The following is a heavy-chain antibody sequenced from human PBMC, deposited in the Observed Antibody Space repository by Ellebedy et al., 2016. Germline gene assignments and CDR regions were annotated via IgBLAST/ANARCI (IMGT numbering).Heavy chain of an antibody. D-gene: IGHD6-19*01. CDR1: GFTFSSYS. J-gene: IGHJ1*01. CDR3: ARDHVAVAGPNN. CDR2: ISSSSSTI. Sequence: GGSLRLSXAASGFTFSSYSMNWVRQAPGKGLEWVSSISSSSSTIYYADSVKGRFTISRDNAKNSLYLQMNSLRAEDTAVYYCARDHVAVAGPNNWGQGTLVTVSS. V-gene: IGHV3-48*04.